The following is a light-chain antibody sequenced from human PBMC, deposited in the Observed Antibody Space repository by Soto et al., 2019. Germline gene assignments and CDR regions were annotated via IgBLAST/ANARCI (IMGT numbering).Light chain of an antibody. Sequence: QSVLTQPASVSGSPGQSITISCSGTSRDVGAYNLVSWYQQHPGTAPKLIIYEVSNRPSCISSRFSGSRSGNTASLTISGLQPADEGDYYCSAYTAGSTLVFGAGTQLTVL. CDR3: SAYTAGSTLV. J-gene: IGLJ3*02. CDR1: SRDVGAYNL. V-gene: IGLV2-14*01. CDR2: EVS.